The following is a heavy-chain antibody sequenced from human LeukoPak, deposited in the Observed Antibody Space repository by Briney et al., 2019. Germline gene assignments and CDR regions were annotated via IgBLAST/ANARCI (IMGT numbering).Heavy chain of an antibody. Sequence: PSETLSLTCTVSGGSISGSSYYWGWIRQPPGKGLEWIGSIYYSGSTYYNPSLKSRVTISVDTSKNQFSLKLSSVTAADTAVYYCARDNCSGGSCGGTLIDYWGQGTLVTVSS. V-gene: IGHV4-39*02. J-gene: IGHJ4*02. CDR1: GGSISGSSYY. D-gene: IGHD2-15*01. CDR2: IYYSGST. CDR3: ARDNCSGGSCGGTLIDY.